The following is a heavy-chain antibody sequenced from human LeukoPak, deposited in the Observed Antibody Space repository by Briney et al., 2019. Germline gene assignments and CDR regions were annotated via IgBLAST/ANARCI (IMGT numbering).Heavy chain of an antibody. CDR1: GFTFSSYE. CDR3: ARRVAGFMAD. CDR2: ITSSGSTT. D-gene: IGHD6-19*01. V-gene: IGHV3-48*03. Sequence: GGSLRLSCAASGFTFSSYEMKWDRQAPGKGLEWVSYITSSGSTTYYADSVKGRFTISRDNTKNTVYLQMNSLRAEDTAVYYCARRVAGFMADWGQGTLVTVSS. J-gene: IGHJ4*02.